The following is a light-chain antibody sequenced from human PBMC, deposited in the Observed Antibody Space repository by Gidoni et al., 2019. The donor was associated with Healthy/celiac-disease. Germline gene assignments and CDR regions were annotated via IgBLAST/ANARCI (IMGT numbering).Light chain of an antibody. V-gene: IGKV3-20*01. CDR2: GAS. CDR3: QQYGSSPSIT. J-gene: IGKJ5*01. CDR1: QSVSSSY. Sequence: EIVLTQSPGTLSLSPGERATLSCRASQSVSSSYLAWYQQKPGQAPRLLIYGASSRATGIPDRVSGSGSGTDFTLTISRLEPEDFAVYYCQQYGSSPSITFGQXTRLEIK.